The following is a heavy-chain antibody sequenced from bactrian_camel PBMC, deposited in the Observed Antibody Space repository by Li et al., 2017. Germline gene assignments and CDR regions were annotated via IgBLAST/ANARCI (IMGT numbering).Heavy chain of an antibody. CDR2: FEPDGTT. CDR3: AADRALDVDCYVGSLYTDFAY. Sequence: HVQLVESGGGSVQAGGSLRLSCTVPGFTSCGINWYRQAAGKQREWVSLFEPDGTTRYADSVKGRFTISKVNAKNILYLQMNSLKPEDTAMYYCAADRALDVDCYVGSLYTDFAYWGQGTQVTVS. CDR1: GFTSCG. D-gene: IGHD3*01. V-gene: IGHV3S53*01. J-gene: IGHJ6*01.